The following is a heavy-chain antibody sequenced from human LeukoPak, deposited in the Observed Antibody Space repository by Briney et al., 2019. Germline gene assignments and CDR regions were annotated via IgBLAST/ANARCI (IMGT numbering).Heavy chain of an antibody. CDR1: GYTFTSYD. D-gene: IGHD3-9*01. CDR2: MNPNSGNT. V-gene: IGHV1-8*01. CDR3: ARVLRYFDWLLYGAFDI. J-gene: IGHJ3*02. Sequence: ASVKVSCKASGYTFTSYDINWVRQATGQGLEWMGWMNPNSGNTGYAQKFQGRVTMTRNTSISTAYMELSSLRSEDTAVYYCARVLRYFDWLLYGAFDIWGQGTMVTVSS.